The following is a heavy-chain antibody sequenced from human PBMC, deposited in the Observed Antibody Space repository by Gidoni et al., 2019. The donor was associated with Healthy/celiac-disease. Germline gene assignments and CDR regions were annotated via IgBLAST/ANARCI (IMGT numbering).Heavy chain of an antibody. V-gene: IGHV3-64*01. D-gene: IGHD3-22*01. J-gene: IGHJ2*01. CDR1: GFPFRTYA. CDR2: ISSNGGST. CDR3: ARERDSSGYYSWYFDL. Sequence: EVQLVESAGGLVQPGGSLSLHCAASGFPFRTYAMHWVRQAPGKGLEYVSAISSNGGSTYYANSVKGRFTISRDNSKNTLYLQMGSLRAEDMAVYYCARERDSSGYYSWYFDLWGRGTLVTVSS.